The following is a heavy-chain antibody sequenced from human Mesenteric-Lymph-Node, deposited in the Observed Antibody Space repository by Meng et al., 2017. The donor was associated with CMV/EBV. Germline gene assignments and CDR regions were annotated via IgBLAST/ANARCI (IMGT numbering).Heavy chain of an antibody. D-gene: IGHD3-9*01. CDR1: GYTFIDYY. J-gene: IGHJ4*02. V-gene: IGHV1-2*06. CDR3: ARDRDTDWYSPFDY. Sequence: QVQLVQSGAEAKNPGASVRVSCKASGYTFIDYYINWVRQAPGQGLEWMGRINPKTGGRSYAQNFQGRVTMTRDTSINTAYMEVNRLNSDDTAMYDCARDRDTDWYSPFDYWGPGTLVTVSS. CDR2: INPKTGGR.